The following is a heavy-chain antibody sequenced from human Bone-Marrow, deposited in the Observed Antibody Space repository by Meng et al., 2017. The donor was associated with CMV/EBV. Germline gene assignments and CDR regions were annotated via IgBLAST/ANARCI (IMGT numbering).Heavy chain of an antibody. CDR2: IYYSGST. D-gene: IGHD3-3*01. CDR3: ARGGGVPGYYDFWNGYYLRGYYYGMDV. CDR1: GGSISSSSYY. V-gene: IGHV4-39*01. Sequence: SETLSLTCTVSGGSISSSSYYWGWIRQPPGKGLEWIGSIYYSGSTYYNPSLKSRVTISVDTSKNQFSLKLSSVTAADTAVYYCARGGGVPGYYDFWNGYYLRGYYYGMDVWGQGTTVTVSS. J-gene: IGHJ6*02.